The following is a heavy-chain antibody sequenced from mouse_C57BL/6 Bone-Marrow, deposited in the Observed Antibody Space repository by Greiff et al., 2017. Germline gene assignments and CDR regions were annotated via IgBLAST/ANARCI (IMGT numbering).Heavy chain of an antibody. CDR3: TRAYYGKGGFDY. Sequence: EVQLVESGEGLVKPGGSLKLSCAASGFTFSSYAMSWVRQTPEKRLEWVAYISSGGDYIYYADTVKGRFTISRDNARNTLYLQMSSLKSEDTAMYYCTRAYYGKGGFDYWGQGTTLTVSS. CDR1: GFTFSSYA. D-gene: IGHD2-10*01. CDR2: ISSGGDYI. J-gene: IGHJ2*01. V-gene: IGHV5-9-1*02.